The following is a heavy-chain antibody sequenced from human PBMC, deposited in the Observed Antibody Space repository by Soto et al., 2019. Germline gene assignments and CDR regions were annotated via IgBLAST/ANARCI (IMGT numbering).Heavy chain of an antibody. V-gene: IGHV4-31*03. CDR1: GGSISSGVYY. CDR2: TYSSGST. CDR3: ARDHDNWGWRFGLVRTYGMDV. D-gene: IGHD3-9*01. J-gene: IGHJ6*02. Sequence: QVQLQESGPGLVKPSQTLSLPCTVSGGSISSGVYYWMWSRQQPGKGLQWVGYTYSSGSTTYNPSLKSRVTLSVDTSKNQFTLKLSAVTAADTAVYYGARDHDNWGWRFGLVRTYGMDVWGQGTTVTVSS.